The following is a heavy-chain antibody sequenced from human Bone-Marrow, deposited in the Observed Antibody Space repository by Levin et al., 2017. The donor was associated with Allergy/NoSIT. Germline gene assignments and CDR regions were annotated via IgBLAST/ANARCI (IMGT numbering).Heavy chain of an antibody. D-gene: IGHD2-15*01. CDR2: INPNSGGT. Sequence: GESLKISCKASGYTFTGYYMHWVRQAPGQGLEWMGWINPNSGGTNYAQKFQGRVTMTRDTSISTAYMELSRLRSDDTAVYYCASTPSKRYCSVGSCLGFDYWGQGTLVTVSS. V-gene: IGHV1-2*02. CDR1: GYTFTGYY. J-gene: IGHJ4*02. CDR3: ASTPSKRYCSVGSCLGFDY.